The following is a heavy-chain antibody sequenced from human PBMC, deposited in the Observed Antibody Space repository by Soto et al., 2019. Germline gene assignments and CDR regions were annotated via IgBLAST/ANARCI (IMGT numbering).Heavy chain of an antibody. V-gene: IGHV1-69*13. CDR2: IIPIFGAP. CDR1: GGTFSSYA. D-gene: IGHD2-15*01. J-gene: IGHJ5*02. Sequence: SVKVSCKASGGTFSSYAITWVRQAPGQGLEWMGMIIPIFGAPSYAQKFQGRVTIHADESTTTAYMELSSLKSEDTGLYYCARVVMVFTATKFSFDPWGQGTLVTVSS. CDR3: ARVVMVFTATKFSFDP.